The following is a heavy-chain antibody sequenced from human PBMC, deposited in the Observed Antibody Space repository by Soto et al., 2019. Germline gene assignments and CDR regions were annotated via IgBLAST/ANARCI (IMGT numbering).Heavy chain of an antibody. CDR2: INTDGSGT. D-gene: IGHD3-10*01. V-gene: IGHV3-74*01. J-gene: IGHJ4*02. CDR1: GFTFSSDW. CDR3: ARDRTGPQHYFDY. Sequence: PGGSLRLSCAASGFTFSSDWMHWVRQAPGKGLVWVSRINTDGSGTTYADSVKGRFTISRDNAKNMVYLQMNSLRAEDTAVYYCARDRTGPQHYFDYWGLANMVSVSS.